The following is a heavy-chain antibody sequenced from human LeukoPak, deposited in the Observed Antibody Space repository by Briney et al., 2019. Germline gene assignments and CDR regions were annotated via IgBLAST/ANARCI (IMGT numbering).Heavy chain of an antibody. CDR3: ARSEGWLRPYYFDY. CDR1: GFTFSSYG. V-gene: IGHV3-23*01. Sequence: GGSLRLSCAASGFTFSSYGMSWVRQAPGKGLEWVSAISGSGGSTYYADSVKGRFTISRDNSKNTLYLQMNSLRAEDTAVYYCARSEGWLRPYYFDYWGQGTLVTVSS. D-gene: IGHD3-9*01. CDR2: ISGSGGST. J-gene: IGHJ4*02.